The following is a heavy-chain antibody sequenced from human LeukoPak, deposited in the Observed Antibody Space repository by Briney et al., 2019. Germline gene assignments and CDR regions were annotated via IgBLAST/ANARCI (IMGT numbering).Heavy chain of an antibody. CDR1: GFTFSSYS. CDR3: ARNYDSSGSDI. D-gene: IGHD3-22*01. J-gene: IGHJ3*02. CDR2: ISSSSSYI. Sequence: GGSLRLSCAASGFTFSSYSMNWVRQAPGKGLEWVSSISSSSSYIYYTDSVKGRFTISGDNAKNSLYLQMNSLRAEDTAVYYCARNYDSSGSDIWGQGTMVTVSS. V-gene: IGHV3-21*01.